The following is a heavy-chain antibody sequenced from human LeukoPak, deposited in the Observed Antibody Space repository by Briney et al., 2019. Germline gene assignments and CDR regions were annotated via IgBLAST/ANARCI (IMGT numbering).Heavy chain of an antibody. CDR1: GFTFSSYS. D-gene: IGHD3-10*01. J-gene: IGHJ4*02. V-gene: IGHV3-21*01. Sequence: PGGSLRLSCAASGFTFSSYSMNWVRQAPGKGLEWVSSISSSSSYIYYADSVKGRFTISRDNAKNSLYLQMNSLRAEDTAVYYRARVWAEVRGVIPDFDYWGQGTLVTVSS. CDR2: ISSSSSYI. CDR3: ARVWAEVRGVIPDFDY.